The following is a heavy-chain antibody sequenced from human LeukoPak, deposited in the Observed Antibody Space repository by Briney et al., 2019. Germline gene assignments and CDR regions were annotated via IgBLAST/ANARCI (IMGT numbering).Heavy chain of an antibody. V-gene: IGHV3-30*03. CDR1: GFTFNSFG. Sequence: PGGSLRLSCAASGFTFNSFGMHWVRQAPGKGLEWVAVISNDGSYKYSADSVKGRFTISRDNSKNTLYLQMNSLRPEDTAVYYCATDHGFHYGAYFDYWGQGTLVTVSS. J-gene: IGHJ4*02. CDR3: ATDHGFHYGAYFDY. CDR2: ISNDGSYK. D-gene: IGHD4-17*01.